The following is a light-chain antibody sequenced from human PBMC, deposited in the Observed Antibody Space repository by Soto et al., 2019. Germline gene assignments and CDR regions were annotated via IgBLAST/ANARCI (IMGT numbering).Light chain of an antibody. CDR2: GAS. Sequence: EIVMTQSPATLSVSPGERATLSCRASQSVSSNLAWYQQKPGQAPRLLIYGASTRATGIPARFSGSGSGTEFNLNISSLQSEYFADYDCKQYNTWPWTCGQGTRVDIK. J-gene: IGKJ1*01. V-gene: IGKV3-15*01. CDR1: QSVSSN. CDR3: KQYNTWPWT.